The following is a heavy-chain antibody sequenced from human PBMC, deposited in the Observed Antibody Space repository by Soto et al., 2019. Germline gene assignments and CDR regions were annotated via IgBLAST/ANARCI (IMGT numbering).Heavy chain of an antibody. CDR3: AGVEKALALWRYYFEF. CDR2: IDSSEIT. V-gene: IGHV4-39*01. CDR1: GASVGSRRHS. Sequence: SETLSLTCTVSGASVGSRRHSWAWFRQPPGKGLEWIGNIDSSEITEFSPSLRSRLSTSVDASANQFYLSLKSVTEKDTAVYFFAGVEKALALWRYYFEFWGPGGLFTGS. J-gene: IGHJ4*02. D-gene: IGHD5-18*01.